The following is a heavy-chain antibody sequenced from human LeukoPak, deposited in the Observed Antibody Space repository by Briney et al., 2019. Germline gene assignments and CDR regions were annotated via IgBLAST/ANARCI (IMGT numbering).Heavy chain of an antibody. V-gene: IGHV4-59*01. CDR1: GGSISSYY. Sequence: SETLSLTCTVSGGSISSYYWSWIRQPPGKGLEWIGYIYYSGSTNYNPSLKSRATISVDTSKNQFSLKLSSVTAADTAVYYCARGLSLYYFDYWGQGTLVTVSS. CDR3: ARGLSLYYFDY. J-gene: IGHJ4*02. CDR2: IYYSGST.